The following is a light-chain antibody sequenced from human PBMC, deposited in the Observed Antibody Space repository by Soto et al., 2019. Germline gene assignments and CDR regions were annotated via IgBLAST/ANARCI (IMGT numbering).Light chain of an antibody. CDR2: GAF. CDR3: QQYNSYSA. CDR1: PSVTNF. Sequence: EIVLTQSPATLSLSPGERATLSCRASPSVTNFLAWYQQKPGQAPRLLIYGAFNRATGIPARFSGSGSGTDFTLTISSLQPDDFATYYCQQYNSYSAFGQGTKVDIK. J-gene: IGKJ1*01. V-gene: IGKV3-11*01.